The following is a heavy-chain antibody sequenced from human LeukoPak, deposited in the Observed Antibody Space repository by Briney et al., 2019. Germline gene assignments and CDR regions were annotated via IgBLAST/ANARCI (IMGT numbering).Heavy chain of an antibody. CDR2: ITGSGGST. Sequence: GGSLRLSCAASGLTFSSYGMSWVRQAPGKGLEWVSAITGSGGSTNYADSVKGRFTISRDNSKNTLYLQMNSLRAEDTAVYYCAKVMRSWYFDYWGQGTLVTVSS. CDR3: AKVMRSWYFDY. V-gene: IGHV3-23*01. J-gene: IGHJ4*02. D-gene: IGHD3-10*01. CDR1: GLTFSSYG.